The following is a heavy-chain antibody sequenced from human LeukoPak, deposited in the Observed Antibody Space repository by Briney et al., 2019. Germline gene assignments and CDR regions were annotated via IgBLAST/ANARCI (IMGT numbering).Heavy chain of an antibody. CDR3: ARVDSSGYYFPFDY. CDR1: GGSISSYY. D-gene: IGHD3-22*01. Sequence: SETLSLTCTVSGGSISSYYWSWIRQPPEKGLEWIGYIYYSGSTNYNPSLKSRVTISVDTSKNQFSLKLSSVTAADTAVYYCARVDSSGYYFPFDYWGQGTLVTVSS. J-gene: IGHJ4*02. V-gene: IGHV4-59*01. CDR2: IYYSGST.